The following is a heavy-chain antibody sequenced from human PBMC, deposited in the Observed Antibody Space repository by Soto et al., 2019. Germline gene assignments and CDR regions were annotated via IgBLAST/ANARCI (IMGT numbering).Heavy chain of an antibody. D-gene: IGHD6-6*01. V-gene: IGHV4-59*01. CDR2: IYYSGST. Sequence: SEPLSLTCTVSGGSISSYYWSWIRQPPGKGLEWIGYIYYSGSTNYNPSLKSRVTISVDTSKNQFSLKLSSVTAADTAVYYCARGSAARNPPYYMDVWGKGTTVTVSS. CDR1: GGSISSYY. J-gene: IGHJ6*03. CDR3: ARGSAARNPPYYMDV.